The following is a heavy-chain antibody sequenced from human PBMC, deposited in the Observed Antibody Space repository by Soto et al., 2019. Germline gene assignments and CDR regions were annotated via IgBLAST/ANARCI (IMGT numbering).Heavy chain of an antibody. CDR3: ARDAPVALGVHNSMDV. CDR1: GGSISSGYY. CDR2: IYYSGNT. D-gene: IGHD3-3*02. J-gene: IGHJ6*02. Sequence: TLSLTCTVSGGSISSGYYWSWIRQHPVKGLEWIGYIYYSGNTYYNPSLKSRVSISLDTSKSQFSLKLDSVNAADTAVYYCARDAPVALGVHNSMDVWGQGTTVTVSS. V-gene: IGHV4-31*03.